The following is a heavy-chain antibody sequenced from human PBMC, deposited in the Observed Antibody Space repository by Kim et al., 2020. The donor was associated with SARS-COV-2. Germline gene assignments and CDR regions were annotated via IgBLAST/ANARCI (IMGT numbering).Heavy chain of an antibody. CDR2: IYYSGST. CDR3: ARLPRDYFDY. CDR1: GGPISSSSYY. V-gene: IGHV4-39*01. Sequence: SETLSLTCTVSGGPISSSSYYWGWIRQPPGKGLEWIGSIYYSGSTYYNPSLKSRVTISVDTSKNQFSLKLSSVTAADTAVYYCARLPRDYFDYWGQGTLVTVSS. J-gene: IGHJ4*02.